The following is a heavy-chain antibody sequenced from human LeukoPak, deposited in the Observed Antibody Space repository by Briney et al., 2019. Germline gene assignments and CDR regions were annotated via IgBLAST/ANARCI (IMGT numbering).Heavy chain of an antibody. V-gene: IGHV4-39*01. CDR2: IYYSGST. J-gene: IGHJ4*02. D-gene: IGHD5-12*01. CDR1: GGSISSSSYY. Sequence: SETLSLTCTVSGGSISSSSYYWGWIRQPPGKGLEWIGSIYYSGSTYYNPSLKSRVTISVDTSKNQFSLKLSSVTAADTAVYYCARQGGYSGYDLDWGQGTLVTVSS. CDR3: ARQGGYSGYDLD.